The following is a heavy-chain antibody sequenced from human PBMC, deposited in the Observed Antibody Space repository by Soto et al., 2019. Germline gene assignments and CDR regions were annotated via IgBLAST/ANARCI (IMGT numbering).Heavy chain of an antibody. CDR3: AASLSTQYYDSSCYYPDLDI. CDR2: TYHSGST. V-gene: IGHV4-30-2*01. Sequence: HLQLQESGSGLVKPSQTLSLTCDVSGDSISSSGSSWNWIRQPPGKALEWIGFTYHSGSTYYNPSLESRFTISVDRSKNQFSLKLKTVTAADRAVYYCAASLSTQYYDSSCYYPDLDIWGQGIMVTVSS. J-gene: IGHJ3*02. CDR1: GDSISSSGSS. D-gene: IGHD3-22*01.